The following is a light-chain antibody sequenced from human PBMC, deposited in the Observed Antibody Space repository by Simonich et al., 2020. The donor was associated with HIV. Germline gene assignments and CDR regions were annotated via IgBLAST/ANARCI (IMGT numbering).Light chain of an antibody. V-gene: IGKV6-21*02. CDR3: HQSSNLWT. CDR1: QSIGSS. J-gene: IGKJ1*01. CDR2: YAS. Sequence: EIVLTQSPDFHSVTPKEKVTITCRASQSIGSSLHWSQQKPDQSPKLLIKYASQSMSGVPSRFSGSGSGTAFTLTINSLEPEDAATYYCHQSSNLWTFGRGTKVEIK.